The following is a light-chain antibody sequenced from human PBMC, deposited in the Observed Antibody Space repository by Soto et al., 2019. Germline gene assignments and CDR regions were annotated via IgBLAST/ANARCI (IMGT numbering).Light chain of an antibody. J-gene: IGKJ1*01. V-gene: IGKV1-5*03. CDR1: QTISSW. CDR3: QEYQSYSRR. Sequence: DIQMTQSPSTLSGSVGDRVTITCRASQTISSWLAWYQQKPGKAPKLLIYKASTLKSGVPSRFSGSGSGTEFTLTISSLQPDDFATYYCQEYQSYSRRFGQGTKVEIK. CDR2: KAS.